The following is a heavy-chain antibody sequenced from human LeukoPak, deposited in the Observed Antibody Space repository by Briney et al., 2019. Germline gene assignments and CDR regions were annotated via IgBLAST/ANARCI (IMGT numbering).Heavy chain of an antibody. CDR1: GYTFNSYA. CDR3: AKTSTVPGAYYDFWSGYFFDY. D-gene: IGHD3-3*01. V-gene: IGHV3-23*01. Sequence: GGSLRLSCAASGYTFNSYAMSWVRQAPGKGLEWVSAISGSGGSTYYADSVKGRFTISRDNSKNTLYLQMNSLRAEDTAVYYCAKTSTVPGAYYDFWSGYFFDYWGQGTLVTVSS. CDR2: ISGSGGST. J-gene: IGHJ4*02.